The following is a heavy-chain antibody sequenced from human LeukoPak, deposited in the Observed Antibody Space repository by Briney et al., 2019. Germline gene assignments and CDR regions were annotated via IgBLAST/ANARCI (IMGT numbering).Heavy chain of an antibody. CDR3: ARDAKYYYGSRTYFFFEY. CDR2: MYYSGST. J-gene: IGHJ4*02. D-gene: IGHD3-10*01. Sequence: SETLSLTCTVSGGSISSSSYYWGWIRQPPGKGLEWIGSMYYSGSTYYNPSLKSRVTMSIDTSKNQFSLKLSSVTAADTAIYYCARDAKYYYGSRTYFFFEYWGQGTLLTVSS. V-gene: IGHV4-39*07. CDR1: GGSISSSSYY.